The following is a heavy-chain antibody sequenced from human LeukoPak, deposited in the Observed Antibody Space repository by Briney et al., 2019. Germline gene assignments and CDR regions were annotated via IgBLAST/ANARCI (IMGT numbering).Heavy chain of an antibody. CDR1: GFTLSSDW. V-gene: IGHV3-7*01. CDR2: IKKDGIEK. J-gene: IGHJ4*02. CDR3: ARGRYSSRSGGYYFDI. Sequence: QAGGSLRLSCVVSGFTLSSDWMSWVRQAPGKGLEWVANIKKDGIEKYYAESVKGRFTISRDNAKNSLYLQMNSLRAEDTAVYYCARGRYSSRSGGYYFDIWGQGTLVTVSS. D-gene: IGHD2-2*01.